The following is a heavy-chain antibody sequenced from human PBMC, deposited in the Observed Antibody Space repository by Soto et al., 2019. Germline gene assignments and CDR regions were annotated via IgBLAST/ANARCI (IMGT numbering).Heavy chain of an antibody. J-gene: IGHJ6*02. Sequence: GGSLRLSCAASGFPFSSYAMSWVRQAPGKGLEWVSAISGSGGSTYYADSVKGRLTISRDNSKNTLYLQMNSLRAEDTAVYYCAKGQVVSNPYYGMDVWGQGTTVTVSS. V-gene: IGHV3-23*01. D-gene: IGHD3-22*01. CDR3: AKGQVVSNPYYGMDV. CDR2: ISGSGGST. CDR1: GFPFSSYA.